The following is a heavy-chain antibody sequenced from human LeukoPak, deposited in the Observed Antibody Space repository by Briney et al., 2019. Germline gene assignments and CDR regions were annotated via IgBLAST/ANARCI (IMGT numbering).Heavy chain of an antibody. CDR1: GDSIKSPNNY. CDR3: AREAGAFDI. Sequence: SETLSLTCNVSGDSIKSPNNYWGWIRQTPGKGLEWIASIHYSGSTYYNPSLKSRVTISVDKSKNQFSLKLSSVTAADTAVYYCAREAGAFDIWGQGTMVTVSS. CDR2: IHYSGST. J-gene: IGHJ3*02. V-gene: IGHV4-39*07.